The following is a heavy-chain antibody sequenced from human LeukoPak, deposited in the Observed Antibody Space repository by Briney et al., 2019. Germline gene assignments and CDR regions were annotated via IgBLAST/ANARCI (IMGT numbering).Heavy chain of an antibody. CDR2: ISSYNGNT. Sequence: ASVKVSCKASGYTFTSYGITWVRQAPGQGLEWVRWISSYNGNTIYARNLQGRITMTTDTFTSTAYMELRSLISDDTAVYYCARDRQGSGPRPPETNWFDPWGQGTLVTVSS. CDR3: ARDRQGSGPRPPETNWFDP. J-gene: IGHJ5*02. CDR1: GYTFTSYG. V-gene: IGHV1-18*01. D-gene: IGHD1-14*01.